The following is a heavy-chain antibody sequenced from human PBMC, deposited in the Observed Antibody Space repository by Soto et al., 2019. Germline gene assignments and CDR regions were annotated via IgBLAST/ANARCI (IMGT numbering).Heavy chain of an antibody. V-gene: IGHV1-69*01. CDR1: GGTFSSYA. CDR3: ARDQRIVLMVYALPYYYGMDV. Sequence: QVQLVQSGAEVKKPGSSVKVSCKASGGTFSSYAISWVRQAPGQGLEWMGGIIPIFGTANYAQKFQGRVTITADESTSTAYMERSSLRSEDTAVYYCARDQRIVLMVYALPYYYGMDVWGQGTTVTVSS. CDR2: IIPIFGTA. J-gene: IGHJ6*02. D-gene: IGHD2-8*01.